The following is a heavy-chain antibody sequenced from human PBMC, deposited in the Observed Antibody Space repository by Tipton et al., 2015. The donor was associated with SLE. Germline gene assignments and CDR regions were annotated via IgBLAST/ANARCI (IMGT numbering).Heavy chain of an antibody. CDR1: GLTVSSNY. Sequence: SLRLSCAASGLTVSSNYMNWVRQAPGKGLEWVSVIYSGGATYYADSVKGRFTISRDNSKNTLYLQMNSLRAEDTAVYYCARDIRGIPIKSGGTGFDYWGQGTLVTVSS. CDR3: ARDIRGIPIKSGGTGFDY. CDR2: IYSGGAT. J-gene: IGHJ4*02. V-gene: IGHV3-66*02. D-gene: IGHD3-9*01.